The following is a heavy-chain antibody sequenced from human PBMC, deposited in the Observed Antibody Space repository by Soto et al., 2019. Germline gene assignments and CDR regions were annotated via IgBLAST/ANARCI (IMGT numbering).Heavy chain of an antibody. Sequence: ESGGGVVQPGRSLRLSCAASGFTFSSYAMHWVRQAPGKGLEWVAVISYDGSNKYYADSVKGRFTISRDNSKNTLYLQMNSLRAEDTAVYYCARSPMGYCSGGSCPHYWGQGTLVTVSS. CDR2: ISYDGSNK. V-gene: IGHV3-30-3*01. CDR3: ARSPMGYCSGGSCPHY. CDR1: GFTFSSYA. D-gene: IGHD2-15*01. J-gene: IGHJ4*02.